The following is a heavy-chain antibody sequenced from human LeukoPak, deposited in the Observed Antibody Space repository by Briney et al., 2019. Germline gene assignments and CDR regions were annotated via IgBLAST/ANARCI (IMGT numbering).Heavy chain of an antibody. CDR2: ISSSSSYI. D-gene: IGHD3-22*01. CDR3: AKVCGNDYYDSSGSTSDY. CDR1: GFTFSSYS. Sequence: GSLRLSCAASGFTFSSYSMNWVRQAPGKGLEWVSSISSSSSYIYYADSVKGRFTISRDNAKNSLYLQMNSLRAEDTAVYYCAKVCGNDYYDSSGSTSDYWGQGTLVTVSS. V-gene: IGHV3-21*01. J-gene: IGHJ4*02.